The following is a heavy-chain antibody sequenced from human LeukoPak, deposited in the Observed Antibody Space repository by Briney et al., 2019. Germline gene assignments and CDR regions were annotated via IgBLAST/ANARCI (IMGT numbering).Heavy chain of an antibody. Sequence: GGSLRLSCAASGFTFSSYWMSWVRQAPGKRLEWVANIKQDGSEKYYVDSVKGRFTISRDNAKNSLYLQMNSLRVEDTAVYYCAREEALRATHEYFQHWGQGTLVPVSS. CDR3: AREEALRATHEYFQH. J-gene: IGHJ1*01. CDR1: GFTFSSYW. CDR2: IKQDGSEK. V-gene: IGHV3-7*03. D-gene: IGHD2-21*02.